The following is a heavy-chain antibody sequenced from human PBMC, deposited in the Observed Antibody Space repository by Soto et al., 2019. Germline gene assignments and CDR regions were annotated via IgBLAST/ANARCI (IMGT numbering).Heavy chain of an antibody. D-gene: IGHD3-16*01. Sequence: GGSLRLSCTASGFTFSNYGMHWVRQAPGKGLKWVAVISYDGSNKYYADSVKGRFTISRDNSKNTLYLQMNSLRAEDTAVYYCARGRDYLGGEFDYWGQGTLVTVSS. CDR2: ISYDGSNK. CDR1: GFTFSNYG. V-gene: IGHV3-30-3*01. J-gene: IGHJ4*02. CDR3: ARGRDYLGGEFDY.